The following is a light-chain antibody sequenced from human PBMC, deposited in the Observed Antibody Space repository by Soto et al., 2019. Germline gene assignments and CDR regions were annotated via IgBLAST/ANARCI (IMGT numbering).Light chain of an antibody. Sequence: QSAQTQPASVSGSPGQSITISCSGTSSDVGSYNYVSWYQQHPDRAPKLMIYDVSNRPSGVSNRFSGSKSGNTASLTISGLQAEDEADYYCSSYTSSSTLLFGGGTKLTVL. CDR3: SSYTSSSTLL. CDR1: SSDVGSYNY. CDR2: DVS. V-gene: IGLV2-14*01. J-gene: IGLJ2*01.